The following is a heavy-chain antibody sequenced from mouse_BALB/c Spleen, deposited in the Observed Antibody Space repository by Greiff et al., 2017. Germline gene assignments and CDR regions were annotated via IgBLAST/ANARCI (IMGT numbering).Heavy chain of an antibody. CDR3: ARVWGNYGFAY. D-gene: IGHD2-1*01. CDR1: GFSLTGYG. V-gene: IGHV2-6-7*01. Sequence: QVQLKESGPGLVAPSQSLSITCTVSGFSLTGYGVNWVRQPPGKGLEWLGMIWGDGSTDYNSALKSRLSISKDNSKSQVFLKMNSLQTDDTARYYCARVWGNYGFAYWGQGTLVTVSA. J-gene: IGHJ3*01. CDR2: IWGDGST.